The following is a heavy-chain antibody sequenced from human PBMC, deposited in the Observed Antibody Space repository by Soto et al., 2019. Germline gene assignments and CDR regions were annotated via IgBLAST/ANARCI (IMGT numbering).Heavy chain of an antibody. CDR1: GGSISSYY. CDR2: IYYSGST. CDR3: ARHIPYCSGGSCYDMVFDY. J-gene: IGHJ4*02. V-gene: IGHV4-59*08. D-gene: IGHD2-15*01. Sequence: SETLSLTCTVAGGSISSYYWSWIRQPPGKGLEWIGYIYYSGSTNYNPSLKSRVTISVDTSKNQFSLKLSSVTAADTAVYYCARHIPYCSGGSCYDMVFDYWGQGTPVTVSS.